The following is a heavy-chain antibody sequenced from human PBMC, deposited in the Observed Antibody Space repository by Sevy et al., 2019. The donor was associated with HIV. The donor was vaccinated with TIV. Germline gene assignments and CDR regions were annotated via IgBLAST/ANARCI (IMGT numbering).Heavy chain of an antibody. CDR3: AKVADPRSDYGDSRPDDAFDI. D-gene: IGHD4-17*01. V-gene: IGHV3-33*06. CDR2: IWYDGSNK. J-gene: IGHJ3*02. Sequence: GGSLRLSCAASGFTFSSYGMHWVRQAPGKGLEWVAVIWYDGSNKYYADSVKGRFTISRDNSKNTLYLQMNSLRAEDTAVYYCAKVADPRSDYGDSRPDDAFDIWGQGTMVTVSS. CDR1: GFTFSSYG.